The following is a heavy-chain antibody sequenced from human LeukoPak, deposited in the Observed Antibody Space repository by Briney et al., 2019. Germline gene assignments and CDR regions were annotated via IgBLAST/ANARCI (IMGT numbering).Heavy chain of an antibody. CDR1: GFTFSSYW. CDR3: ARILSVSAYNWFDP. D-gene: IGHD3-10*01. J-gene: IGHJ5*02. V-gene: IGHV3-74*01. CDR2: INSDGSST. Sequence: PGGSLRLSCAASGFTFSSYWMHWVRQAPGKGLMWVSRINSDGSSTSYADSVKGRFTISRDNAKNTLYLQMNSLRAEDTAVYYCARILSVSAYNWFDPWGQGTLVSVSS.